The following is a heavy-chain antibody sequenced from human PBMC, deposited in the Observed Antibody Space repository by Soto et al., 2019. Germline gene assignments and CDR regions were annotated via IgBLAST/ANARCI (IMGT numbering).Heavy chain of an antibody. Sequence: GGSLRLSCAASGFTFSSYGMHWVRQAPGKGLEWVAVIAYDGSNKYYADSVKGRFTISRDNSKNTLYLQMNSLTGEDTAVYYCAKVKGIGDNPPYFYYYGMDVWGQGTTVTVS. D-gene: IGHD2-21*02. V-gene: IGHV3-30*18. CDR3: AKVKGIGDNPPYFYYYGMDV. J-gene: IGHJ6*02. CDR1: GFTFSSYG. CDR2: IAYDGSNK.